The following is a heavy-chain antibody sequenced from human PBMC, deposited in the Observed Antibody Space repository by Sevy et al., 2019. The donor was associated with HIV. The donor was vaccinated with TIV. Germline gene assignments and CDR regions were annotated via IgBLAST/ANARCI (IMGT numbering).Heavy chain of an antibody. J-gene: IGHJ4*02. V-gene: IGHV5-51*01. Sequence: GESLKISCKGSGYSFTSYWIGWVRQMPGKGLEWMGIIYPGDSDTRNSPSFQGQVIISADKSISTAYLQWSSLKASDTAMYYCARLLAVAGSGVDYWGQGTLVTVSS. CDR2: IYPGDSDT. D-gene: IGHD6-19*01. CDR1: GYSFTSYW. CDR3: ARLLAVAGSGVDY.